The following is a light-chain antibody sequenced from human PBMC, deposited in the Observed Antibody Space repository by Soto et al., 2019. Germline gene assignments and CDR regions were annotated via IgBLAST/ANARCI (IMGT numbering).Light chain of an antibody. CDR3: QQLNTYPPWT. Sequence: DIQMTQSPSTLSASVGDRVTITCRASQSISTWLAWYQQKPGKAPELLIYAASTLQSGVPSRFSGSGSGTDFTLTISSLQPEDSATYYCQQLNTYPPWTFGQGTKVDIK. V-gene: IGKV1-5*01. CDR2: AAS. J-gene: IGKJ1*01. CDR1: QSISTW.